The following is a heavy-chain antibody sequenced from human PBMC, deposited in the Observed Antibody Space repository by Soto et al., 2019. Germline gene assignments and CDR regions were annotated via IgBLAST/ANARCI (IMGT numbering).Heavy chain of an antibody. CDR3: ARVPQWLVHQRLELPTMGYYYYGMDV. D-gene: IGHD6-19*01. CDR2: IIPIFGTA. CDR1: GGTFSSYA. V-gene: IGHV1-69*13. J-gene: IGHJ6*02. Sequence: GASVKVSCKASGGTFSSYAISWVRQAPGQGLEWMGGIIPIFGTANYAQKFQGRVTITADESTSTAYMELSSLRSEDTAVYYCARVPQWLVHQRLELPTMGYYYYGMDVWGQGTTVTSP.